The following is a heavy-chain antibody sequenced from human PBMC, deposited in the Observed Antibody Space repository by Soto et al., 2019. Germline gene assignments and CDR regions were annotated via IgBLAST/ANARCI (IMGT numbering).Heavy chain of an antibody. J-gene: IGHJ6*02. CDR1: GFTFSSYG. CDR3: AKEYSGSNPYYYYGMDV. Sequence: SLRLSCAASGFTFSSYGMHWVRQAPGKGLEWVAVISYDGSNKYYADSVKGRFTISRDNSKNTLYLQMNSLRAEDTAVYYCAKEYSGSNPYYYYGMDVWGQGTTVTVS. CDR2: ISYDGSNK. V-gene: IGHV3-30*18. D-gene: IGHD1-26*01.